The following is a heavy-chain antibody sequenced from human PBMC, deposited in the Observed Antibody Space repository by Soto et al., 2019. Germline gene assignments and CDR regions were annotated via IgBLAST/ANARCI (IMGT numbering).Heavy chain of an antibody. V-gene: IGHV3-23*01. CDR1: GFPFSSHV. Sequence: EVQLLESGGGLVQPGGSLRLSCAASGFPFSSHVMNWVRQAPGKGLEWVAAISGGGGTTYYGDSVEGRFTMSRDNSKNTLYLQMNSRRAEDTAIYYWARGLRAPPPHDYGMDVWGQGTTVTVSS. CDR2: ISGGGGTT. CDR3: ARGLRAPPPHDYGMDV. J-gene: IGHJ6*02.